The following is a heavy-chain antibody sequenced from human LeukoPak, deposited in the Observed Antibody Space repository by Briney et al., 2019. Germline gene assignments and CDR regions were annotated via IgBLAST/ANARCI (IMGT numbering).Heavy chain of an antibody. CDR3: ARALMTYYLDY. Sequence: GRSLRLSCAASGFTFSSYAMHWVRQAPGKGLEWVAVISYDGSNKYYADSVKGRFTISRDNSKNTLYLQMNSLRAEDTAVYYCARALMTYYLDYWGQGTLVAVSS. J-gene: IGHJ4*02. V-gene: IGHV3-30-3*01. CDR2: ISYDGSNK. CDR1: GFTFSSYA. D-gene: IGHD2-8*01.